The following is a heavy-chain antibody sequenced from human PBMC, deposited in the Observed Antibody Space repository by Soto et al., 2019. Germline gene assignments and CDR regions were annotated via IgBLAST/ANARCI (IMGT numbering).Heavy chain of an antibody. CDR2: IWYDGSNK. V-gene: IGHV3-33*01. D-gene: IGHD3-3*01. J-gene: IGHJ6*02. Sequence: GGSLRLSCAASGFTFSSYGMHWVRQAPGTGLEGVAVIWYDGSNKYYADSVKGRFTISRDNSKNTLYLQMNSLRAEDTAVYYCARETGLRFLEWSYGMDVWGQGTTVTV. CDR1: GFTFSSYG. CDR3: ARETGLRFLEWSYGMDV.